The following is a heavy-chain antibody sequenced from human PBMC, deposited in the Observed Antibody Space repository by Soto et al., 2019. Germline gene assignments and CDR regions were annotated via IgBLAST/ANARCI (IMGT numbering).Heavy chain of an antibody. J-gene: IGHJ4*02. CDR2: INPNSGGT. D-gene: IGHD3-10*01. V-gene: IGHV1-2*04. Sequence: ASVKVSCKASGYTFTGYYMHCVRQAPGQGLEWMGWINPNSGGTNYAQKFQGWVTMTRDTSISTAYMELSRLRSDDTAVYYCARSKLSPEVPKDYWGQGTLVTVSS. CDR3: ARSKLSPEVPKDY. CDR1: GYTFTGYY.